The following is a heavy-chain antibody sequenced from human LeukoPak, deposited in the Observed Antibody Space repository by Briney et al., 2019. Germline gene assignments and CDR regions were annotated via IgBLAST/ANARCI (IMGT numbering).Heavy chain of an antibody. D-gene: IGHD6-19*01. CDR2: ISTYNGDT. Sequence: ASVKVSCKASGYTFKNYGISWVRQAPGQGLEWMGWISTYNGDTKHAQKFQGRVTITRDTSASTAYMELSSLRSEDTAVYYCARDRGHSRGWYREDWFDPWGQGTLVTVSS. CDR1: GYTFKNYG. V-gene: IGHV1-18*04. J-gene: IGHJ5*02. CDR3: ARDRGHSRGWYREDWFDP.